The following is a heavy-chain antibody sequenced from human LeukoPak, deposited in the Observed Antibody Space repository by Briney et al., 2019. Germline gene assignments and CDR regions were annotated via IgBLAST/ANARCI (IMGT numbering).Heavy chain of an antibody. CDR2: IYYSGST. CDR1: GGSISSGDYY. J-gene: IGHJ4*02. CDR3: ARAWGTVGNPIDY. V-gene: IGHV4-30-4*01. D-gene: IGHD4-17*01. Sequence: NPSETLSLTCTVSGGSISSGDYYWSWIRQPPGKGLKWIGYIYYSGSTYYNPSLKSRVTISVDTSKNQFSLKLSSVTAADTAVYYCARAWGTVGNPIDYWGQGTLVTVSS.